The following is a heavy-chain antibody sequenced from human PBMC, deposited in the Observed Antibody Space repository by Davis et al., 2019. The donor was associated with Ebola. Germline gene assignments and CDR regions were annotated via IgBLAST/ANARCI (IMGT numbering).Heavy chain of an antibody. J-gene: IGHJ4*02. CDR1: GGSFSDYY. V-gene: IGHV4-34*01. D-gene: IGHD3-16*01. Sequence: SETLSLTCAVFGGSFSDYYWTWIRQPPGKGLEWIGEINHTGSTSYNPSLKSRVTISVDTSKNQFPLKLTSVTAADTAVYYCASFTFGRGGYWGQGTLVTVSS. CDR2: INHTGST. CDR3: ASFTFGRGGY.